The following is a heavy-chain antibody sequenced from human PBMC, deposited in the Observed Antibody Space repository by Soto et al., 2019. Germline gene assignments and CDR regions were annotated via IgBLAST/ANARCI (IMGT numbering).Heavy chain of an antibody. CDR1: GGSISSYY. J-gene: IGHJ4*02. CDR3: ARGVGYCSGGSCYGFGEDY. CDR2: IYYSGST. D-gene: IGHD2-15*01. V-gene: IGHV4-59*01. Sequence: QVQLQESGPGLVKPSETLSLTCTVSGGSISSYYWSWIRQPPGKGLEWIGYIYYSGSTNYNPSLKSRVTISVDTSKNQFSLKLSSVTAADTAVYYCARGVGYCSGGSCYGFGEDYWGQGTLVTVSS.